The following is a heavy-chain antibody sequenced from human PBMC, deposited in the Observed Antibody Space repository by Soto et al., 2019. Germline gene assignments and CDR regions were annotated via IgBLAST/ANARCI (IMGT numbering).Heavy chain of an antibody. CDR3: ARDPSKQQLVRGGWFDP. CDR1: GFTFSSYA. V-gene: IGHV3-30-3*01. Sequence: QVQLVESGGGVVQPGRSLRLSCAASGFTFSSYAMHWVRQAPGKGLEWVAVISYDGSNKYYADSVKGRFTISRDNSKNTLYLQMNSLRAEDTDVYYCARDPSKQQLVRGGWFDPWGQGTLVTVSS. D-gene: IGHD6-13*01. J-gene: IGHJ5*02. CDR2: ISYDGSNK.